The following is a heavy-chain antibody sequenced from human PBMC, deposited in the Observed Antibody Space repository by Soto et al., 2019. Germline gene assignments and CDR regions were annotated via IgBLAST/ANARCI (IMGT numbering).Heavy chain of an antibody. CDR2: IYHSGST. D-gene: IGHD6-6*01. J-gene: IGHJ4*02. CDR1: GGSFSGYY. CDR3: ARDPMGKQLAPPDY. Sequence: SETLSLTCAVYGGSFSGYYWGWIRQPPGKGLEWIGSIYHSGSTYYNPSLKSRVTISVDTSKNQFSLKLSSVTAADTAVYYCARDPMGKQLAPPDYWGQGTLVTVSS. V-gene: IGHV4-38-2*02.